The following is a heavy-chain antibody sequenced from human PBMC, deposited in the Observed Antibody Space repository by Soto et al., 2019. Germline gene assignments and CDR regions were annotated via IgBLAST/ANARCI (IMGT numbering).Heavy chain of an antibody. CDR3: ARIHSSSSSDMDV. J-gene: IGHJ6*02. V-gene: IGHV6-1*01. CDR1: GDSVSSNSAA. D-gene: IGHD6-6*01. CDR2: TYYRSKWYY. Sequence: SQTLSLTCAISGDSVSSNSAAWNWIRQSPSRGLEWLGRTYYRSKWYYGYAVSVKSRITIKPDTSKNQFSLQLNSVTPEDAAVYYCARIHSSSSSDMDVWGQGTTVTVSS.